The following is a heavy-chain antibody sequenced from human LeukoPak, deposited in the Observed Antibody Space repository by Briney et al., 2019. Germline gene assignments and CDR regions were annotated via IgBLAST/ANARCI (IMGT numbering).Heavy chain of an antibody. CDR3: AKGQTGAPSFYYFFYLDG. J-gene: IGHJ6*03. D-gene: IGHD2-8*02. Sequence: PGGSLRLSCAASGFTFRGYAMAWVRQAPGKGLEWVSTITDSGDVTYYTDSVKGRFTISRDNSKNTLYLQMHSPTAEDTALYFCAKGQTGAPSFYYFFYLDGWGKGSTVIVSS. CDR1: GFTFRGYA. V-gene: IGHV3-23*01. CDR2: ITDSGDVT.